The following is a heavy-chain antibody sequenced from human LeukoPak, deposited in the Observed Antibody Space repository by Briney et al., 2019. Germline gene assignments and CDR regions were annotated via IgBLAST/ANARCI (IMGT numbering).Heavy chain of an antibody. J-gene: IGHJ4*02. D-gene: IGHD2-15*01. CDR2: MSSSDDGR. Sequence: GGSLRLSCEASGFTFSSYGMSWVRQGPGKGLEWVSVMSSSDDGRYYAASVRGRFTISRDTSRSTLYLQMSSLRAEDAAVYYCAKAPVTSCRGAFCYPFDYWGQGTLVTVSS. CDR1: GFTFSSYG. CDR3: AKAPVTSCRGAFCYPFDY. V-gene: IGHV3-23*01.